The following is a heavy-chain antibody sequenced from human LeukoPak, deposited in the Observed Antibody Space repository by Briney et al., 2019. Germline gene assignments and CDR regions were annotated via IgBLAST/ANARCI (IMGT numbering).Heavy chain of an antibody. CDR1: CGSVSGYY. CDR2: INHSGST. Sequence: SETLSLTCAVYCGSVSGYYWSWIRQPPGKGLEWIGEINHSGSTNYNPSLKSRVTISVDTSKNQFSLKLSSVPAADTAVYYCARDYPSPWSSSCSAFDIWGQGHLVTVSS. CDR3: ARDYPSPWSSSCSAFDI. V-gene: IGHV4-34*01. D-gene: IGHD6-6*01. J-gene: IGHJ4*02.